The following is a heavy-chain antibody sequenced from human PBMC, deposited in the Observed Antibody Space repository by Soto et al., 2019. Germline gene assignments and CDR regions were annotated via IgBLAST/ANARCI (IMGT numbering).Heavy chain of an antibody. Sequence: EVQLVESGGGLVQPGRSLRLSCAASGFTFYDFAMHWVRQAPGKGLEWVSRISGTRNIIDYADSVKGRFIMSRDNAKNSLYLQMNSLRPEDTAFYYCVKDMYEGSSGGSLDYWGQGTLVTVSS. CDR2: ISGTRNII. CDR3: VKDMYEGSSGGSLDY. D-gene: IGHD2-15*01. V-gene: IGHV3-9*01. J-gene: IGHJ4*02. CDR1: GFTFYDFA.